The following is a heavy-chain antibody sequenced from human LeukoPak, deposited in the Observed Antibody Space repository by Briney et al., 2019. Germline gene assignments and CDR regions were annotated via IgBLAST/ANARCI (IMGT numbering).Heavy chain of an antibody. CDR3: ARDAPWGLRYFDWLLNFDY. Sequence: EASVKVSCKASGYTFTSYAMHWVRQAPGQRLEWMGWINAGNGNTKYSQEFQGRVTITRDTSASTAYMELRSLRSDDTAVYYCARDAPWGLRYFDWLLNFDYWGQGTLVTVSS. J-gene: IGHJ4*02. CDR2: INAGNGNT. V-gene: IGHV1-3*01. CDR1: GYTFTSYA. D-gene: IGHD3-9*01.